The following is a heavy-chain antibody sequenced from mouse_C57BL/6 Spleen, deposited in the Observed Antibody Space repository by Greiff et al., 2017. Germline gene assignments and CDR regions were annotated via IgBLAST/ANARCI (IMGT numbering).Heavy chain of an antibody. D-gene: IGHD1-1*01. Sequence: EVHVVESGGGLVKPGGSLKLSCAASGFTFSDYGMHWVRQAPEKGLEWVAYISSGSSTIYYADTVKGRFTISRDNAKITLFLHMTSLRSEDTAMYYCAREVITTVVASYYAMDYWGQGTSVTVSS. V-gene: IGHV5-17*01. J-gene: IGHJ4*01. CDR2: ISSGSSTI. CDR1: GFTFSDYG. CDR3: AREVITTVVASYYAMDY.